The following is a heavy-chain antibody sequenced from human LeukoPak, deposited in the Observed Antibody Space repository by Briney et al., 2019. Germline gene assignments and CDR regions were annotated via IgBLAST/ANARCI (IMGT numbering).Heavy chain of an antibody. D-gene: IGHD3-3*01. CDR2: ISSSSSYI. V-gene: IGHV3-11*05. J-gene: IGHJ4*02. Sequence: LSLTCTVSGGSFSSGGYYWSWIRQPPGKGLEWVSSISSSSSYIYYADSVKGRFTISRDNAKNTLYLQMNSLRAEDTAVYYCAKDRSITIFGVVQYYFDYWGQGTLVTVSS. CDR3: AKDRSITIFGVVQYYFDY. CDR1: GGSFSSGGYY.